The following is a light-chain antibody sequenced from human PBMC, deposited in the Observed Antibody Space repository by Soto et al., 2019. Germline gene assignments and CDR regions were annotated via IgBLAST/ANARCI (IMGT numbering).Light chain of an antibody. J-gene: IGKJ2*01. CDR2: RAS. CDR1: QSISDW. Sequence: DIQMTQSPSTLSASIGDRVTITCRASQSISDWLAWYQQKPGKAPKLLIYRASNLESGVPSRFSGSGSGTEFTLTIGSLQSEDFAVYYCQQYNNWPRTFGQGTKLEIK. CDR3: QQYNNWPRT. V-gene: IGKV1-5*03.